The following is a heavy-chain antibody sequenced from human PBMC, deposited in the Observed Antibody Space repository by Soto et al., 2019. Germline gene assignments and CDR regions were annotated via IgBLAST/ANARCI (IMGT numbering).Heavy chain of an antibody. CDR1: GGSISSSNW. J-gene: IGHJ5*02. D-gene: IGHD3-9*01. CDR2: IYHSGST. V-gene: IGHV4-4*02. CDR3: ARAAPRGILTGYSEGGWFDP. Sequence: PSETLSLTCAVSGGSISSSNWWSWVRQPPGKGLEWIGEIYHSGSTNYNPSLKSRVTISVDRSKNQFSLKLSSVTAADTAVYYCARAAPRGILTGYSEGGWFDPWGQG.